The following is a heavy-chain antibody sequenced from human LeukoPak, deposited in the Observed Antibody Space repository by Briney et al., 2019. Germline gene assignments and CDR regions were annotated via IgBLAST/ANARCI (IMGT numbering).Heavy chain of an antibody. CDR1: GYTFTGYY. Sequence: ASVKVSCKASGYTFTGYYMHWVRQAPGQGLEWMGWINPNSGGTNYAQKFQGRVTMTRDTSISTAYMELSRLRSDDTAVYYCARAKDYYDSSGWDAFDIWGQGTMVTVSS. J-gene: IGHJ3*02. CDR2: INPNSGGT. CDR3: ARAKDYYDSSGWDAFDI. D-gene: IGHD3-22*01. V-gene: IGHV1-2*02.